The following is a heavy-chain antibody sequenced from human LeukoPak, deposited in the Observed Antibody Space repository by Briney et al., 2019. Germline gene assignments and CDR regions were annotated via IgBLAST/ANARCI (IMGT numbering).Heavy chain of an antibody. J-gene: IGHJ4*02. V-gene: IGHV4-59*01. CDR2: IYYSGST. Sequence: PSETLSLTCTVSGGSISSYYWSWIRQPPGKGLEWIGYIYYSGSTNYNPSLKSRVTISVDTSKNQFSLKLSSVTAADTAVYYCVGGPNSIYFDYWGQGTLVTVSS. D-gene: IGHD3-16*01. CDR1: GGSISSYY. CDR3: VGGPNSIYFDY.